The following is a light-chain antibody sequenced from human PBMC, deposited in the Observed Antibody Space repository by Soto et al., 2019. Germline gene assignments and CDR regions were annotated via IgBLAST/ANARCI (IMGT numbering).Light chain of an antibody. J-gene: IGKJ1*01. V-gene: IGKV3-20*01. CDR3: PKYGSSSST. CDR2: GTS. CDR1: QSVSSSY. Sequence: EIVLTQSPGTLSLSPGERATLSCRASQSVSSSYLAWYQQKPGQAPRLLIYGTSSRATAIPDRFSGSGSGTDFTLTISRLEPEDFAVYYCPKYGSSSSTLGQGTKAAIK.